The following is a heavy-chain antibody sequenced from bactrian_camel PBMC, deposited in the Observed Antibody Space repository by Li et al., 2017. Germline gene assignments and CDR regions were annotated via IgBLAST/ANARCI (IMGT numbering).Heavy chain of an antibody. Sequence: HVQLVESGGGSVQPGGSLTLSCVVSGYTYSAYCMGWFKERERVAAIDSDENSVYADSVKGRYTISFDAAVNSLYLQMNNLKPEDTGMYHCAAGRGKCTPARIPPPGWFEYQGQGTQVTVS. CDR2: IDSDENS. CDR1: GYTYSAYC. D-gene: IGHD2*01. V-gene: IGHV3S9*01. J-gene: IGHJ4*01.